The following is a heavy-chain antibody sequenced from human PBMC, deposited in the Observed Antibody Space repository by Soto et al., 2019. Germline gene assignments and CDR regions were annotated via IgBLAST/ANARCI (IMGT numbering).Heavy chain of an antibody. V-gene: IGHV5-10-1*01. Sequence: PGESLKISCKGSGYSFSTSSISWVRQMPGKGLEWMGRIDPSDSYTNYSPSFQGHVTISADKSISTAYLQWSSLKASDTAMYYCARPGSGYYYVSNYYYYGMDVWGQGTTVTVSS. D-gene: IGHD3-22*01. J-gene: IGHJ6*02. CDR3: ARPGSGYYYVSNYYYYGMDV. CDR1: GYSFSTSS. CDR2: IDPSDSYT.